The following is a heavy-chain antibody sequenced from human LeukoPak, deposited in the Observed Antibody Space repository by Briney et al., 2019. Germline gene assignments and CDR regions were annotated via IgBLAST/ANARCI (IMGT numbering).Heavy chain of an antibody. CDR1: GGSISSHY. J-gene: IGHJ3*02. CDR2: IYYSGST. V-gene: IGHV4-59*11. CDR3: ARSYCSGGSCNPDAFDI. Sequence: SETLSLTCTVSGGSISSHYWSWIRQPPGKGLEWIGHIYYSGSTNYNPSLKSRVTISVDTSKNQFSLNLSSVTAADTAVFYCARSYCSGGSCNPDAFDIWGQGTMVTVSS. D-gene: IGHD2-15*01.